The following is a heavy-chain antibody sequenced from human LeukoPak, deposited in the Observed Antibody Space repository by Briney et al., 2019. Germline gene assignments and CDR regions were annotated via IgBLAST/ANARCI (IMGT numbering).Heavy chain of an antibody. Sequence: SETLSLTCTVSGGSIRSDYWNWIRQPPGKGLEWIGYMYYSGSTNYNPSLKSRVTISVDTSKNQFSLKLTSVTAADTAVYYCARGPDNGYNYGAFDFWGQGTMVAVSS. V-gene: IGHV4-59*01. CDR2: MYYSGST. D-gene: IGHD5-24*01. J-gene: IGHJ3*01. CDR1: GGSIRSDY. CDR3: ARGPDNGYNYGAFDF.